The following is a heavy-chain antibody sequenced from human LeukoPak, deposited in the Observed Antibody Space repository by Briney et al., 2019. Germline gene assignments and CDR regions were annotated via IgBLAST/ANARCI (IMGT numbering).Heavy chain of an antibody. J-gene: IGHJ4*02. Sequence: PGGSLRLSCAASGSTFSGYAMHWVRQAPGKGLVWVAVISYDGSNKCYADSVKGRFTISRDDSKNTLYLQMNSLRPEDTAVYYCARGRHPLDYWGQGTLVTVSS. V-gene: IGHV3-30-3*01. CDR1: GSTFSGYA. CDR2: ISYDGSNK. CDR3: ARGRHPLDY.